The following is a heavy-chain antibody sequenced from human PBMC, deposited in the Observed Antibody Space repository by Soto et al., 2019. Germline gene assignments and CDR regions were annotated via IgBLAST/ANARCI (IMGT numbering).Heavy chain of an antibody. CDR3: ARYLIIPREFDI. D-gene: IGHD2-21*01. CDR2: ISSSSSVI. Sequence: PGGSLRLSCSVSGFTFSTYSMAWIRQAPGKGLEWLSYISSSSSVIYYADSVKGRITVSRDNGKNALILQMHSLRADDTAVYYCARYLIIPREFDIWGQGTAVTVSS. V-gene: IGHV3-48*04. J-gene: IGHJ3*02. CDR1: GFTFSTYS.